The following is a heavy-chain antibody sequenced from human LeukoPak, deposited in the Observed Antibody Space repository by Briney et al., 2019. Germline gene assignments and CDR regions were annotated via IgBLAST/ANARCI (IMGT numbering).Heavy chain of an antibody. Sequence: GGSLRLSCAASGFTFSDYYTSWIRQAPGKGLEWVSYISSSGSTIYYADSVKGRFTISRDNAKNSLYLQMNSLRAEDTAVYYCAREKLYYYYYMDVWGKGTTVTISS. D-gene: IGHD3-10*01. CDR2: ISSSGSTI. CDR3: AREKLYYYYYMDV. CDR1: GFTFSDYY. J-gene: IGHJ6*03. V-gene: IGHV3-11*01.